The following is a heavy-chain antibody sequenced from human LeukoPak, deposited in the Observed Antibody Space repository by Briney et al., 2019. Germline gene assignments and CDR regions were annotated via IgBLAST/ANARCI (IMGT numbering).Heavy chain of an antibody. CDR2: ISGSGRNV. D-gene: IGHD3-22*01. CDR1: GLTLTDYY. J-gene: IGHJ6*02. Sequence: GGSRRLSCVAYGLTLTDYYMSWIRQAPGRGLEWVSDISGSGRNVYYGDSVKGRFTISRDNAKNSLYLQMNNLRAEDTAVYYCARSIGYYYTMDVWGQGTTVTGSS. CDR3: ARSIGYYYTMDV. V-gene: IGHV3-11*01.